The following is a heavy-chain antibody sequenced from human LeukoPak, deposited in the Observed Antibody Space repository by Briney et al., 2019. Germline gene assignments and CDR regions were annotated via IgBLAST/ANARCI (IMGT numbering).Heavy chain of an antibody. J-gene: IGHJ4*02. CDR3: ARDNYYDSSGAFDY. CDR1: GNTFTSYG. D-gene: IGHD3-22*01. Sequence: ASVKVSCKASGNTFTSYGITWVRQAPGQGLEWMGWINPNSGGTNYAQKFQGRVTMTRDTSISTAYMELSRLRSDDTAVYYCARDNYYDSSGAFDYWGQGTLVTVSS. V-gene: IGHV1-2*02. CDR2: INPNSGGT.